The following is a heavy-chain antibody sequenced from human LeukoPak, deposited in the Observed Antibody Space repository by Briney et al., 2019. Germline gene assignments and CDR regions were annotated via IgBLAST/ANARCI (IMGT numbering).Heavy chain of an antibody. CDR1: GGSISCGGYY. Sequence: PSETLSPTCTVSGGSISCGGYYWSWIRQHPGKGLERIGYIYYSGRTYYNPYLKSRVTISVDTSKNQFSLKLSSVTTADKAVYYCARRAYDFWSSYYYYYYMDVWGKGTTVTVSS. CDR2: IYYSGRT. J-gene: IGHJ6*03. V-gene: IGHV4-31*03. CDR3: ARRAYDFWSSYYYYYYMDV. D-gene: IGHD3-3*01.